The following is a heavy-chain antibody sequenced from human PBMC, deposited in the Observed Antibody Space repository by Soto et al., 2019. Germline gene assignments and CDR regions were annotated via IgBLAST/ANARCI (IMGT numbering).Heavy chain of an antibody. CDR2: IYHSGST. V-gene: IGHV4-30-2*01. CDR1: GGSISSGCYS. Sequence: TLSLPFAVSGGSISSGCYSWSWIRQPPGKGLEWIGYIYHSGSTYYNPSLKSRVTISVDRSKNQFSLKLSSVTAADTAVYYCARGMTTVTTRTFDDWGQGTLVTVSS. J-gene: IGHJ4*02. D-gene: IGHD4-17*01. CDR3: ARGMTTVTTRTFDD.